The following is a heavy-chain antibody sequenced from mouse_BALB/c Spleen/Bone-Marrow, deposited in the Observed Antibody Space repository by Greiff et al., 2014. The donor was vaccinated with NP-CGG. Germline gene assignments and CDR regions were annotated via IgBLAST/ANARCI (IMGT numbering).Heavy chain of an antibody. Sequence: VQLKESGGGLVKPGGSLKLSCAASGFTFSSYAMSWVRQTPEKRLEWVATISSGGSYTYYADSVKGRFTTSRDTAKNTLYLQMSSLRSEDTAMYYCARQDYYGSSPHWYFDVWGAGTTVTVSS. CDR3: ARQDYYGSSPHWYFDV. CDR1: GFTFSSYA. D-gene: IGHD1-1*01. CDR2: ISSGGSYT. V-gene: IGHV5-9-3*01. J-gene: IGHJ1*01.